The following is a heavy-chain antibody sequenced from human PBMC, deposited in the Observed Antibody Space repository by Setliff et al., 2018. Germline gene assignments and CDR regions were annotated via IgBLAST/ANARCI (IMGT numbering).Heavy chain of an antibody. CDR3: ARMSGFLYMDV. CDR1: GASIDSHF. CDR2: VYYSGTA. V-gene: IGHV4-59*08. J-gene: IGHJ6*03. Sequence: SETLSLTCTVSGASIDSHFWSWVRQPAGKGLEWIGYVYYSGTANYSPSLRSRLTISVDTSKNQFSLKLASVTAADTAVYYCARMSGFLYMDVWGKGTTVTVSS. D-gene: IGHD3-3*01.